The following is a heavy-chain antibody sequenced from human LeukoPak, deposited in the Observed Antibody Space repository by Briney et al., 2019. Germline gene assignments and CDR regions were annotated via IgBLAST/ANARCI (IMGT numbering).Heavy chain of an antibody. Sequence: ASVKVSCKASGYTFTSYVINSVRQATGQGLEWMGWMNPNSGNTGHAQKFQGRVTMTRNTSISTAYMELSSLRSEDTAVYYCARALPYNWNYRAPKTRRAYYYYYYMDVWGKGTTVTVSS. V-gene: IGHV1-8*01. J-gene: IGHJ6*03. CDR3: ARALPYNWNYRAPKTRRAYYYYYYMDV. CDR1: GYTFTSYV. CDR2: MNPNSGNT. D-gene: IGHD1-7*01.